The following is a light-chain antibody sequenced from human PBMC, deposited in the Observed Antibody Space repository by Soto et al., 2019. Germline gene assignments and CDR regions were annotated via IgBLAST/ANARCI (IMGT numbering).Light chain of an antibody. J-gene: IGLJ2*01. CDR2: DDS. CDR3: QVWDSSSDHVV. Sequence: SYELTQPPSVSVAPGQTARITCGGNNIGSKSVHWYQQKPGQARVLVVYDDSDRPSGIPERFSGSNSGNTATLTISRVEAGDEADYYCQVWDSSSDHVVFGGGTQLTVL. V-gene: IGLV3-21*02. CDR1: NIGSKS.